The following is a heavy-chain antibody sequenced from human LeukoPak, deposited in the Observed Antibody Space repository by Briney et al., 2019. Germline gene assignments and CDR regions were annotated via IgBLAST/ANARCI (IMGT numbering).Heavy chain of an antibody. CDR3: AKDRITFGGVIGSFDY. V-gene: IGHV3-48*01. CDR2: ISSSSSTI. D-gene: IGHD3-16*02. Sequence: GGSLRLSCAASGFTFSSYSMNWVRQAPGKGLEWVSYISSSSSTIYYADSVKGRFTISRDNSKNTLYLQMNSLRAEDTAVYYCAKDRITFGGVIGSFDYWGQGALVTVSS. CDR1: GFTFSSYS. J-gene: IGHJ4*02.